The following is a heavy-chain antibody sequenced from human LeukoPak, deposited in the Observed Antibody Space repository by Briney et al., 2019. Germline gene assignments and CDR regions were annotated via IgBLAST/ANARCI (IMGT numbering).Heavy chain of an antibody. Sequence: SETLSLTCTVSGGSVSSYYWSWIRQPPGEGLEWIAYIHNSGSTNYNLSLKTRVTISVDTSKNQFSLKLSSVTAADTAVYYCVRDWEGFNFDIWGQGTIVTVSS. J-gene: IGHJ3*02. D-gene: IGHD1-26*01. V-gene: IGHV4-59*02. CDR1: GGSVSSYY. CDR3: VRDWEGFNFDI. CDR2: IHNSGST.